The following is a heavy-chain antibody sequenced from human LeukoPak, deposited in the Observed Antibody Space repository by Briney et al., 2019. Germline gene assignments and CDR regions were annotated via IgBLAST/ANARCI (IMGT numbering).Heavy chain of an antibody. V-gene: IGHV4-61*02. CDR3: ARGSVRGEFDP. CDR2: IYISGST. CDR1: GGSISSGRYY. Sequence: SETLSLTCTVSGGSISSGRYYWSWIRQPAGKGLEWIGRIYISGSTNYNPSLKSRVTMSVDTSKNQFSLKLSSVTAADTAVYSCARGSVRGEFDPWGQGTLVTVSS. J-gene: IGHJ5*02. D-gene: IGHD3-10*01.